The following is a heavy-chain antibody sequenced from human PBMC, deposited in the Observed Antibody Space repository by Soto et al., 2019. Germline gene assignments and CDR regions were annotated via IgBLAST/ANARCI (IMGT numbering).Heavy chain of an antibody. CDR3: ARRYDDFWSGFPNVPYSYYGMDV. J-gene: IGHJ6*02. CDR1: GGSFSGYY. CDR2: INHSGST. Sequence: SETLSLTCAVYGGSFSGYYWSWIRQPPGKGLEWIGEINHSGSTNYNPSLKSRVTISVDTSKNQFSLKLSSVTAADTAVYYCARRYDDFWSGFPNVPYSYYGMDVWGQGTTVTVSS. D-gene: IGHD3-3*01. V-gene: IGHV4-34*01.